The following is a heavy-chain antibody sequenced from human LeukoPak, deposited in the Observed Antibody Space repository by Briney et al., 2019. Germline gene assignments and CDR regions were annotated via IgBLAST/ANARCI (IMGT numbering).Heavy chain of an antibody. CDR3: TTFDDILTGIGYYFDY. CDR1: GFSFGDHG. CDR2: IKTKTYGATT. J-gene: IGHJ4*02. Sequence: GGSLRLSCATSGFSFGDHGVSWFRQAPGKGPEWISFIKTKTYGATTEYAASVKGRFTISRDDSTGIAYLQMDSLKTEDTAVYYCTTFDDILTGIGYYFDYWGQGTLVTVSS. V-gene: IGHV3-49*03. D-gene: IGHD3-9*01.